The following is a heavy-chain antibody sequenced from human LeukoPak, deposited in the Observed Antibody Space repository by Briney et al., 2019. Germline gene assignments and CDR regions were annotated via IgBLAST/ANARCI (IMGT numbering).Heavy chain of an antibody. Sequence: PSETLSLTCTVSGGSISSSYYYWTWLRQPPGEGLGWIGTIYDSGNTYYNPSLRGRVTISLDTPKSQFSLHLSSVTAADTAVYYCAKRSTKDSGFDSWGQGTLVTVSS. CDR2: IYDSGNT. CDR3: AKRSTKDSGFDS. CDR1: GGSISSSYYY. V-gene: IGHV4-39*01. D-gene: IGHD1-26*01. J-gene: IGHJ4*02.